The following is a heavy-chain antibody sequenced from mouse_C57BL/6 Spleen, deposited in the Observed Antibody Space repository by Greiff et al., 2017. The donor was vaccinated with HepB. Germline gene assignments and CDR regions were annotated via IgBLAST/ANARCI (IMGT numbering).Heavy chain of an antibody. D-gene: IGHD2-5*01. V-gene: IGHV1-42*01. Sequence: EVQLQQSGPELVKPGASVKISCKASGYSFTGYYMNWVKQSPEKSLEWIGEINPSTGGTTYNQKFKAKATLTVDKSSSTAYMQLKSLTSEDSAVYYCARSGAYYSNYGYFDVWGTGTTVTVSS. CDR2: INPSTGGT. J-gene: IGHJ1*03. CDR1: GYSFTGYY. CDR3: ARSGAYYSNYGYFDV.